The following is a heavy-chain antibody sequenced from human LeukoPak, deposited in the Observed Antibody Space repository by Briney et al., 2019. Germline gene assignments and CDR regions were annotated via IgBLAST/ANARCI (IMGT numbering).Heavy chain of an antibody. CDR1: GYTFTTYW. Sequence: GESLKISCKGSGYTFTTYWIGWVRQMPGKGLEWMGIIYPGDSDTRYSPSFQGQVTISADKSISTAYLQWSSLKASDTAMYYCARLPRTSHLWYFDYWGQGTLVTVSS. D-gene: IGHD2-2*01. J-gene: IGHJ4*02. V-gene: IGHV5-51*01. CDR3: ARLPRTSHLWYFDY. CDR2: IYPGDSDT.